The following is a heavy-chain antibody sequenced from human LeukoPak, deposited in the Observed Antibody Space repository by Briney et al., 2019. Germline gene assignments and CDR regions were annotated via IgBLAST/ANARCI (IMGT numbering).Heavy chain of an antibody. V-gene: IGHV3-23*01. D-gene: IGHD1-26*01. CDR2: RSGSGGST. CDR1: GFTFSSYG. CDR3: AKESKQSGSYPIDY. Sequence: GGSLRLSCAASGFTFSSYGMSWVRQAPGKGLEWVSTRSGSGGSTFYADSVKGRFSISRDNSKNTLYVQMNSLRAEDTAVYYCAKESKQSGSYPIDYWGQGTLVTVSS. J-gene: IGHJ4*02.